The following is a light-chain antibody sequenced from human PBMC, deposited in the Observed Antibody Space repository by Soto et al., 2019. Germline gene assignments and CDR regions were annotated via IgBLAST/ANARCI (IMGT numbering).Light chain of an antibody. Sequence: ESQMTQSPSSLSASVGDRVTITCRASQDISNYLNRYQQRPGKAPKHPIYDASNLERGVPKRFSGTRSGIHFTFAITSLQPEDAATYYCEQADSLPSTFGEGTGLE. J-gene: IGKJ5*01. CDR3: EQADSLPST. CDR1: QDISNY. V-gene: IGKV1-33*01. CDR2: DAS.